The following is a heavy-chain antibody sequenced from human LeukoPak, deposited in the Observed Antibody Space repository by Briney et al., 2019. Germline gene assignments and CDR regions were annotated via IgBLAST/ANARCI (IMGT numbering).Heavy chain of an antibody. D-gene: IGHD3-22*01. V-gene: IGHV3-23*01. CDR3: AKDYYYDSSGYSQAFDY. CDR2: ISGSGGST. J-gene: IGHJ4*02. CDR1: GFTFSSYA. Sequence: QPGGSLRLSCAASGFTFSSYAMSWVRQAPRKGLEWVSAISGSGGSTYYADSVKGRFTISRDNSKNTLYLQMNSLRAEDTAVYYCAKDYYYDSSGYSQAFDYWGQGTLVTVSS.